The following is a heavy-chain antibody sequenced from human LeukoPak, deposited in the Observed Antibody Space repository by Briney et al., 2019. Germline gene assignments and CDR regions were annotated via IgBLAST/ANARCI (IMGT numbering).Heavy chain of an antibody. Sequence: GGSLRLSCAASGCTFSPYAVSWVRQAPGKGLEWVSGISGSGGSTYYADSVKGRFTISRDNSKNTLYLQMNSLRAEDTAVYYCAKDRWDGYNWSPDYWGQGTLVTVSS. J-gene: IGHJ4*02. CDR1: GCTFSPYA. V-gene: IGHV3-23*01. CDR2: ISGSGGST. CDR3: AKDRWDGYNWSPDY. D-gene: IGHD5-24*01.